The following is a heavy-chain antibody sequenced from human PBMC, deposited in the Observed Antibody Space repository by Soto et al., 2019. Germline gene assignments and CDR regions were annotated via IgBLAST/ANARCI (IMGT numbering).Heavy chain of an antibody. Sequence: SVKVSCKASGYTFTSYGISWVRQAPGQGLDWMGWISAYNGNTNYEQKLQGRVTMTTDTSTSTAYMELRSLRFDDTTMYYCARVAAVVLPAAIHNWGQGTLVTVSS. D-gene: IGHD2-2*01. V-gene: IGHV1-18*04. J-gene: IGHJ4*02. CDR2: ISAYNGNT. CDR1: GYTFTSYG. CDR3: ARVAAVVLPAAIHN.